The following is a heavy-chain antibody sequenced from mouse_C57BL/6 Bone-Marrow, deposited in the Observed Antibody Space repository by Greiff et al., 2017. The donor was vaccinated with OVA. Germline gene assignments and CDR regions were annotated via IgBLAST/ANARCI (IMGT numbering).Heavy chain of an antibody. D-gene: IGHD1-1*01. CDR1: GYTFTDYY. J-gene: IGHJ1*03. Sequence: EVQLQQSGPELVKPGASVKISCKASGYTFTDYYMNWVKQSHGKSLEWIGDINPNNGGTSYNQKLKGKATLTVDKSSSTAYMELRSLKSEDSAVYYCARDYYGSSWYFDVWCTGTTVTVSS. V-gene: IGHV1-26*01. CDR3: ARDYYGSSWYFDV. CDR2: INPNNGGT.